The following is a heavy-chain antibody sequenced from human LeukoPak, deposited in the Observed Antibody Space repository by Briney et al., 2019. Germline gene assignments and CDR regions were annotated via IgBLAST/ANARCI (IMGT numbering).Heavy chain of an antibody. D-gene: IGHD3-3*01. J-gene: IGHJ5*02. Sequence: SETLPLTCTVSGGSISSYYWSWIRQPAGKGLEWIGRIYTSGSTNYNPSLKSRVTMSVDTSKNQFSLKLSSVTAADTAVYYCARSSNDFWSGYYDLNWFDPWGQGTLVTVSS. CDR1: GGSISSYY. V-gene: IGHV4-4*07. CDR2: IYTSGST. CDR3: ARSSNDFWSGYYDLNWFDP.